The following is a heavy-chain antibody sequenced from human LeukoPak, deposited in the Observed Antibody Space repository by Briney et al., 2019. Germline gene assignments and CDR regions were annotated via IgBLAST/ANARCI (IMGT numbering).Heavy chain of an antibody. J-gene: IGHJ4*02. D-gene: IGHD5-18*01. CDR1: GYSISSGYY. V-gene: IGHV4-38-2*02. CDR3: ARKGNTAMATGYFDY. Sequence: SETLSLTCTVSGYSISSGYYWGWIRQPPGKGLEWIGSIYHSGSTYYNPSLKSRVTISVDTSKNQFSLKLSSVTAADTAVYYCARKGNTAMATGYFDYWGQGTLVTVSS. CDR2: IYHSGST.